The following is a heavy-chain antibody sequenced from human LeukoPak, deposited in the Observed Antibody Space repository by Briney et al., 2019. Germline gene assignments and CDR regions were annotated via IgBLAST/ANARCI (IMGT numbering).Heavy chain of an antibody. CDR1: GGSFSGYY. D-gene: IGHD6-25*01. Sequence: SETLSLTCAVYGGSFSGYYWSWIRQPPGKGLEWIGEINHSGSTNYNPSLKSRVTISVDKSKNQFSLKLSSVTAADTAVYYCARGPSRLFDYWGQGTLVTVSS. CDR2: INHSGST. J-gene: IGHJ4*02. V-gene: IGHV4-34*01. CDR3: ARGPSRLFDY.